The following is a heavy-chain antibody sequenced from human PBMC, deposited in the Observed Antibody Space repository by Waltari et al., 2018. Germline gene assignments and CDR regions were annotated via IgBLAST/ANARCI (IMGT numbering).Heavy chain of an antibody. CDR3: AKVIEGSWTGSRGWDRAVYYFDY. D-gene: IGHD3-10*01. J-gene: IGHJ4*02. Sequence: EVQLLESGGGLVQPGGSLRLSCAASGFTFSSYAMSWVRQAPGKGLEWVSAISGSGGSTYYADSVKGRFTISRDNSKTTLYLQMNSLRAEDTAVYYCAKVIEGSWTGSRGWDRAVYYFDYWGQGTLVTVSS. V-gene: IGHV3-23*01. CDR2: ISGSGGST. CDR1: GFTFSSYA.